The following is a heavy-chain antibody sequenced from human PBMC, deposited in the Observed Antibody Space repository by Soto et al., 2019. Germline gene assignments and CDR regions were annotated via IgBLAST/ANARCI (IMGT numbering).Heavy chain of an antibody. Sequence: PSETLSLTCTVSGGSISSHYWSWIRQPPGKGLEWIAYMYYSGSTTYNPSLKSRLTISVDSSKNHFSLKLSSVTAADTAVYYCARDGPLERGNAFDIWGQGTMVTVSS. D-gene: IGHD1-1*01. CDR2: MYYSGST. CDR3: ARDGPLERGNAFDI. J-gene: IGHJ3*02. V-gene: IGHV4-59*11. CDR1: GGSISSHY.